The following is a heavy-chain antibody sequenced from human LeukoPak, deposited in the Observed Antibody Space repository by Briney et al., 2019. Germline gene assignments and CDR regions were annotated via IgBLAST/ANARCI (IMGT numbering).Heavy chain of an antibody. J-gene: IGHJ4*02. CDR2: IKQGGSEK. CDR3: ARVQKQWLVPHYLDY. Sequence: GGSLRLSCAASGFTFSSYWMSWVRQAPGKGLEWVANIKQGGSEKYYVDSVKGRFTISRDNAKNSLYLQMNSLRAEDTAVYYCARVQKQWLVPHYLDYWGQGTLVTVSS. D-gene: IGHD6-19*01. CDR1: GFTFSSYW. V-gene: IGHV3-7*03.